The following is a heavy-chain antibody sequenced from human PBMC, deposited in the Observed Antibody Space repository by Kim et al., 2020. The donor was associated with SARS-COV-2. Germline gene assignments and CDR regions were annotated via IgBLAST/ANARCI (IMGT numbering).Heavy chain of an antibody. CDR2: IWYDGSNK. V-gene: IGHV3-33*01. D-gene: IGHD3-9*01. CDR3: ARDLEYYDILTGPKDDYYYYYGMDV. J-gene: IGHJ6*02. Sequence: GASLRLSCAASGFTFSSYGMHWVRQAPGKGLEWVAVIWYDGSNKYYADSVKGRFTISRDNSKNTLYLQMNSLRAEDTAVYYCARDLEYYDILTGPKDDYYYYYGMDVWGQGTTVTVSS. CDR1: GFTFSSYG.